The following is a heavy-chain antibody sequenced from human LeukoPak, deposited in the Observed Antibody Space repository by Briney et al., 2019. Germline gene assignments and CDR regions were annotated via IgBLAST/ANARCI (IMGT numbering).Heavy chain of an antibody. Sequence: GGSLRLSCAASGFTFSDYAMTWVRQAPGKGLQWVSGISGSGASTYYGDSVKGRFIISRDNSKNTLYLQIDSLRAEDTAVYYCAKGANSGWLLYWLDPWGQGTLVTVSS. D-gene: IGHD6-19*01. CDR2: ISGSGAST. CDR1: GFTFSDYA. CDR3: AKGANSGWLLYWLDP. J-gene: IGHJ5*02. V-gene: IGHV3-23*01.